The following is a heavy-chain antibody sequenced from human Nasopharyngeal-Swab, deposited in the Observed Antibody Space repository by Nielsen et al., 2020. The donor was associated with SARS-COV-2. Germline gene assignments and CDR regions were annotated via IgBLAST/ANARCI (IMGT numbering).Heavy chain of an antibody. Sequence: GESLKISCAASGFTLSSFWMTWVRQAPGKGLEWVANIKQDGSEKYYVDSVKGRFTISRDNAKNSLYLQMNSLRAEDTAVYYCARGDTEANWYFDLWGRGTLVTVSS. V-gene: IGHV3-7*04. CDR2: IKQDGSEK. CDR3: ARGDTEANWYFDL. D-gene: IGHD5-18*01. CDR1: GFTLSSFW. J-gene: IGHJ2*01.